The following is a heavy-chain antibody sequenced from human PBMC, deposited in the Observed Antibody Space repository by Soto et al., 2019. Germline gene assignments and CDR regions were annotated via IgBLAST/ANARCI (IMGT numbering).Heavy chain of an antibody. CDR3: ARVRGAVAGTNYYYYGMDV. Sequence: GGSLRLSCAASGFTFSSYSMNWVRQAPGKGLEWVSSISSSSSYIYYADSVKGRFTISRDNAKNSLYLQMNSLRAEDTAVYYCARVRGAVAGTNYYYYGMDVWGQGTTVTVSS. V-gene: IGHV3-21*01. D-gene: IGHD6-19*01. CDR2: ISSSSSYI. CDR1: GFTFSSYS. J-gene: IGHJ6*02.